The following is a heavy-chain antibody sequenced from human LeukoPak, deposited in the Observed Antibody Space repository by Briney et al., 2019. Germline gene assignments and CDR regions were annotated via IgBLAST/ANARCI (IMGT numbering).Heavy chain of an antibody. J-gene: IGHJ4*02. V-gene: IGHV4-59*01. Sequence: SETLSLTCTVSGSSISSYYWSWIRQPPGKGLEWIGYIYYSGSTNYNPSLKSRVTISVDTSKNQFSLKLSSVTAADTAVYYCARDRRSYHFDYWGQGTLVTVSS. D-gene: IGHD1-26*01. CDR2: IYYSGST. CDR1: GSSISSYY. CDR3: ARDRRSYHFDY.